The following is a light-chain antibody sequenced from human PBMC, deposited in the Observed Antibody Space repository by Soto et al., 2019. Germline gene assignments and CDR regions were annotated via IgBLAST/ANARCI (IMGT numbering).Light chain of an antibody. CDR1: QSLSSW. V-gene: IGKV1-5*03. CDR3: QQYNSYSRT. J-gene: IGKJ1*01. CDR2: TAS. Sequence: DIQMTQPPSTQSASVGDRVTITCRASQSLSSWLASYQHKPGKAPKLLIYTASSLESVVPSRFSGSGSGTEFTLNISSLQPDDFAPYYCQQYNSYSRTFGQGT.